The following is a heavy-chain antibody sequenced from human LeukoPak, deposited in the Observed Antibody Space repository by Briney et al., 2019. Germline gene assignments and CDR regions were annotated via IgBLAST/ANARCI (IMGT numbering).Heavy chain of an antibody. V-gene: IGHV4-59*01. CDR3: ASGRGLYSFYAFDI. Sequence: PSETLSPTCTVSGGSISSYYWSWIRQPPGKGMEWIGYIYYSGGTDYNPSHRSRVTISVDASKSQFSLKLSSVTAADTAVYYCASGRGLYSFYAFDIWGQGTMVTVSS. CDR2: IYYSGGT. J-gene: IGHJ3*02. D-gene: IGHD5-18*01. CDR1: GGSISSYY.